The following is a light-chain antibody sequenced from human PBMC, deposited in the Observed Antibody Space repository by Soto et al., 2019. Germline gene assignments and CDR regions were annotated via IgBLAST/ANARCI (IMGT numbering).Light chain of an antibody. CDR2: DVS. CDR3: SSYTSSSTLGV. Sequence: QSVLTQPASVSGSPGQSITISCTGTSSDAGGYKYVSWYQQHPDKAPKLMIYDVSNRPSGVSNRFSGSKSGNTASLTISGLQAEDEADYYCSSYTSSSTLGVFGTGTKLTVL. J-gene: IGLJ1*01. V-gene: IGLV2-14*01. CDR1: SSDAGGYKY.